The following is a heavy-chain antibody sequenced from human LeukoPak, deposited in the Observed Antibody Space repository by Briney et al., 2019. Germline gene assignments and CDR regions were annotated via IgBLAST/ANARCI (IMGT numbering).Heavy chain of an antibody. CDR1: GGSFSGYY. CDR3: ARARGVLLWFGESPRNWFDP. CDR2: INHSGST. V-gene: IGHV4-34*01. D-gene: IGHD3-10*01. J-gene: IGHJ5*02. Sequence: SETLSLTCAVYGGSFSGYYWSWIRQPPGKGLEWIGEINHSGSTNYNPSLKSRVTISVDTSKNQFSLKLSSVTAADTAVYYCARARGVLLWFGESPRNWFDPWGQETLVTVSS.